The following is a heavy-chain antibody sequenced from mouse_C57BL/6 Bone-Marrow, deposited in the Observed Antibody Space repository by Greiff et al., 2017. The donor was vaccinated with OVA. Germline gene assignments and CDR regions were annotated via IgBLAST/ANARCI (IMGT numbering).Heavy chain of an antibody. Sequence: VKLQQSGPGLVQPSQSLSITCTVSGFSLTSYGVHWVRQSPGKGLEWLGVIWSGGSTDYNAAFISRLSISKDNSKSQVFFKMNSLQADDTAIYYCARGGDGYQFAYWGQGTLVTVSA. J-gene: IGHJ3*01. D-gene: IGHD2-3*01. CDR3: ARGGDGYQFAY. CDR2: IWSGGST. CDR1: GFSLTSYG. V-gene: IGHV2-2*01.